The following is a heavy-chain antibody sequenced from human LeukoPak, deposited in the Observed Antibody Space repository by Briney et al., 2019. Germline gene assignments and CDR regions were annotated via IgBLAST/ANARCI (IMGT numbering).Heavy chain of an antibody. CDR1: GGSISSSSW. J-gene: IGHJ3*01. CDR3: ARSISSSWYFNL. V-gene: IGHV4-4*02. CDR2: IYHSGST. Sequence: SETLSLTCAVSGGSISSSSWWSWVRQSPGKGLAWIGEIYHSGSTNYNPSLKSRVTISVDTSKNQFSLKLSSVTAADTAVYYCARSISSSWYFNLWGQGTMVTVSS. D-gene: IGHD6-13*01.